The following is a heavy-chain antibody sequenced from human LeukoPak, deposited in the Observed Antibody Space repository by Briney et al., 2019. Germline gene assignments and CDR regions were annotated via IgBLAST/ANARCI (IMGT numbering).Heavy chain of an antibody. Sequence: GGSLRLSCAVSGFTFSNYWLSWVRQAPGKGLEWVAYIHQDGGEKSYLDSVKGRFTISRDNAKNSLYLQMNSLRAEDTAVYYCARGPGGSYLTYYFDCWGQGTLVTVSS. D-gene: IGHD1-26*01. V-gene: IGHV3-7*01. CDR1: GFTFSNYW. CDR3: ARGPGGSYLTYYFDC. J-gene: IGHJ4*02. CDR2: IHQDGGEK.